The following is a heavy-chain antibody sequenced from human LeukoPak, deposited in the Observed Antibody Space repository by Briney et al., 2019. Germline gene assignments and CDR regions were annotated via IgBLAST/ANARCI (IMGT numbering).Heavy chain of an antibody. CDR2: IYYSGST. CDR3: ARVKGYGSGSYLPPYYYYMDV. Sequence: SETLSLTCTASGGSISSYYWSWIRQPPGQGLEWIGYIYYSGSTNYNPSLKSRVTISVDTSKNQFSLKLSSVTAADTALYYCARVKGYGSGSYLPPYYYYMDVWGKGTTVTVSS. CDR1: GGSISSYY. V-gene: IGHV4-59*01. J-gene: IGHJ6*03. D-gene: IGHD3-10*01.